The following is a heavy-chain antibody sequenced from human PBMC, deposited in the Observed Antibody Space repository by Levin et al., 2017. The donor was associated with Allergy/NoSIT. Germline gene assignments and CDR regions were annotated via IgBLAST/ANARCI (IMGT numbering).Heavy chain of an antibody. CDR1: GGSMSSSEW. Sequence: SSETLSLTCSLSGGSMSSSEWWTWVRQPPGKGLEWIGEIHDSGISTYNPSLKSRITMSVDKSNKRVSLNLSSVTAADTAVYYCASARDYRIGVSWGQGTLVTVSS. J-gene: IGHJ5*02. CDR3: ASARDYRIGVS. D-gene: IGHD3-16*02. CDR2: IHDSGIS. V-gene: IGHV4-4*02.